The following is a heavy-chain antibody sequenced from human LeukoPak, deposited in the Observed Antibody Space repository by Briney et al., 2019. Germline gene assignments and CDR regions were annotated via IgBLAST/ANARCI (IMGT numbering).Heavy chain of an antibody. CDR1: GGSISSSSYY. V-gene: IGHV4-39*01. CDR3: ARVGVDYSGNIIKYFYDY. Sequence: SETLSLTCTVSGGSISSSSYYWGWIRQPPGKGLEWIGSIYYSGSTYYNPSLKSRVTISVDTSKNQFSLKLSSVTAADTAVYYCARVGVDYSGNIIKYFYDYWGPGTLVTVSS. CDR2: IYYSGST. D-gene: IGHD4-23*01. J-gene: IGHJ4*02.